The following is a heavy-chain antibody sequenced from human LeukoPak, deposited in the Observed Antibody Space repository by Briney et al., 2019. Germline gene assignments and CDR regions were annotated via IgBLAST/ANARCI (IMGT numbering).Heavy chain of an antibody. J-gene: IGHJ4*02. V-gene: IGHV3-15*01. D-gene: IGHD1-26*01. CDR3: ARAWYSGNYPVDY. CDR1: GFTFSNAW. CDR2: IKSKTDGGTT. Sequence: GGSLRLSCAASGFTFSNAWMSWVRQAPGKGLEWVGRIKSKTDGGTTDYAAPVKGRFTISRDDSKNTLYLQMNSLKTEDTAVYYCARAWYSGNYPVDYWGQGTLVTVSS.